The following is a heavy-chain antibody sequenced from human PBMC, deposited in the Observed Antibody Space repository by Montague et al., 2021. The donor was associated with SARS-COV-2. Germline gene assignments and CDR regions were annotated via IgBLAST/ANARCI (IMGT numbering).Heavy chain of an antibody. CDR2: INHSGST. CDR3: ARGGGYSYGALDY. D-gene: IGHD5-18*01. Sequence: SETLSLTCTVSGGSIRTSSYYWGWIRQPPGKGLEWIGEINHSGSTNYNPSLKSRVTISVDTSKKQFSLRLNSVTAADTAVYYCARGGGYSYGALDYWGQGTLVTASS. V-gene: IGHV4-39*07. CDR1: GGSIRTSSYY. J-gene: IGHJ4*02.